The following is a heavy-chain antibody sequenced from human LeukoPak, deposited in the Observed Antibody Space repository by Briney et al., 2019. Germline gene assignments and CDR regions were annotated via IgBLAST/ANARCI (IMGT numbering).Heavy chain of an antibody. CDR2: ISGSGGAT. V-gene: IGHV3-23*01. J-gene: IGHJ4*02. D-gene: IGHD1-26*01. CDR3: GKYLQTAVGANDY. CDR1: EFIFSDYW. Sequence: GGSLRLSCVASEFIFSDYWMSWVRQAPGKGLEWVSVISGSGGATFYGDSVQGRFTISRDNSRDTLYLQMSSLRAEDTAVYYCGKYLQTAVGANDYWGRGTLVTVSS.